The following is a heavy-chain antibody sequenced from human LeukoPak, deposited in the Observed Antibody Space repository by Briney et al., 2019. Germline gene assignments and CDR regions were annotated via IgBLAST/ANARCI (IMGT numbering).Heavy chain of an antibody. D-gene: IGHD4-17*01. CDR1: GFTFSSYS. V-gene: IGHV3-48*01. CDR3: ARATVSYLRYYYYVDV. Sequence: GGSLRLSCAASGFTFSSYSMNWVRQAPGKGLEWVSYISSNSSTIYYADSVKGRFTISRDNAKNSLYLQMNSLRAEDTAVYYCARATVSYLRYYYYVDVWGKGTTVTVSS. CDR2: ISSNSSTI. J-gene: IGHJ6*03.